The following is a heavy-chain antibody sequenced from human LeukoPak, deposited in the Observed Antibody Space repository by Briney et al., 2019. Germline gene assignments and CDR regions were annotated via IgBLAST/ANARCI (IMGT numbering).Heavy chain of an antibody. J-gene: IGHJ3*02. D-gene: IGHD6-19*01. CDR3: ARERSSGWDAAFDI. CDR1: GFTFSSYS. Sequence: GGSLRLSCAASGFTFSSYSMNWVRQAPGKGLEWVSSISSSSDYIYYADSLKGRFTISRDNAKNSLYLQMNSLRAEDTAVYYCARERSSGWDAAFDIWGQGTMVTVSS. V-gene: IGHV3-21*01. CDR2: ISSSSDYI.